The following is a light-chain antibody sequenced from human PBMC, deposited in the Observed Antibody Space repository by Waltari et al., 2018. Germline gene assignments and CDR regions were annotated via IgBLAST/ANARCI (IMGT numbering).Light chain of an antibody. J-gene: IGKJ3*01. CDR1: RSVSNTY. V-gene: IGKV3D-20*02. CDR3: QHRDHWPPDAT. Sequence: EIVLTQSPGTLSLSPGERATLSCRASRSVSNTYLAWYQQKPGQAPRLLIYGTSTRATGIPARFSGSGSGTDFTLTIGSLEAEDFAVYYCQHRDHWPPDATFGPGTKVDI. CDR2: GTS.